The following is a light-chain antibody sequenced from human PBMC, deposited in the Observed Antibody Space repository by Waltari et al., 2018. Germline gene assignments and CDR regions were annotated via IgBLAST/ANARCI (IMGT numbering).Light chain of an antibody. CDR1: QSIRSN. CDR2: GAS. J-gene: IGKJ1*01. Sequence: EIVMTQSPATLSVFTGERATLSCRDSQSIRSNLAWYQHKPGQAPRLLIYGASTRATGIPARFSGSGSGTEFTLTISSLQSEDFAVYFCQQYDNWLGTFGQGTKVEIK. CDR3: QQYDNWLGT. V-gene: IGKV3-15*01.